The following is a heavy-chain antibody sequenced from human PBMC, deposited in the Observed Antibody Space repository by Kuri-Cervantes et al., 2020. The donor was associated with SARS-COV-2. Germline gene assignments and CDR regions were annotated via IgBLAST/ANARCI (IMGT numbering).Heavy chain of an antibody. Sequence: GSLRLSCSVSNGSIRSSSYYWGWIRQPPGKGLEWIGSIYSSGSTYYNPSLKSRVTISLETSKNQFSLKLSSMAAADTAVYYCARSFMAASYFDYWGQGILVTVSS. CDR2: IYSSGST. CDR1: NGSIRSSSYY. D-gene: IGHD6-25*01. CDR3: ARSFMAASYFDY. V-gene: IGHV4-39*01. J-gene: IGHJ4*02.